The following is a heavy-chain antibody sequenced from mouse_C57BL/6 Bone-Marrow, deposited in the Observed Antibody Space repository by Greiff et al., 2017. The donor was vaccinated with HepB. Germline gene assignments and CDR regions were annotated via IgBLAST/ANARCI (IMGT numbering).Heavy chain of an antibody. J-gene: IGHJ3*01. CDR2: IFPGSGST. CDR3: TRSGWLLRSWFAY. D-gene: IGHD2-3*01. CDR1: GYTFTDYY. V-gene: IGHV1-75*01. Sequence: QVQLKESGPELVKPGASVKISCKASGYTFTDYYINWVKQRPGQGLEWIGWIFPGSGSTYYNEKFKGKATLTVDKSSSTAYMLLSSLTSEDSAVYFCTRSGWLLRSWFAYWGQGTLVTVSA.